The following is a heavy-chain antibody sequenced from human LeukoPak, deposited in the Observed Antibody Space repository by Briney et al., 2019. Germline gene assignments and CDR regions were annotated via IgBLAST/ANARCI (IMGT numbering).Heavy chain of an antibody. Sequence: GGSLRLSCAASGFTFSSYSMNWVRQAPGKGLEWVSSISSSSSYIYYADSVKGRFTISRDNAKNSLYLQMNSLRAEDTAVYYCARDSSQRVYYYGMDVWGQGTTVTVSS. V-gene: IGHV3-21*01. CDR1: GFTFSSYS. J-gene: IGHJ6*02. CDR2: ISSSSSYI. CDR3: ARDSSQRVYYYGMDV.